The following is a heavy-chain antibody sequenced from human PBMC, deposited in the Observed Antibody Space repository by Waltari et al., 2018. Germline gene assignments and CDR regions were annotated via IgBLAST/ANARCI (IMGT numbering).Heavy chain of an antibody. Sequence: QVQLVQSGAEVKKPGSSVKVSCKASGGTFSSYAISWVRQAPGQGLEWMGGIIPIVGTANYAQKFQGRVTITADESTSTAYMELSSLRSEDTAVYYCARDQRNYYGSGSYYPTLDYWGQGTLVTVSS. D-gene: IGHD3-10*01. CDR1: GGTFSSYA. CDR3: ARDQRNYYGSGSYYPTLDY. CDR2: IIPIVGTA. V-gene: IGHV1-69*01. J-gene: IGHJ4*02.